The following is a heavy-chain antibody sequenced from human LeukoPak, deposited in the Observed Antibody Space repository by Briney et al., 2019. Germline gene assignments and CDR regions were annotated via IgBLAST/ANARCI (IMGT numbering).Heavy chain of an antibody. CDR3: AKGYYYGSGSYYTRVTVDY. CDR1: GFTFSSYG. V-gene: IGHV3-23*01. CDR2: ISGSGGST. D-gene: IGHD3-10*01. Sequence: GGSLRLSCAASGFTFSSYGMSWVRQAPGKGLEWVSAISGSGGSTYYADSGKGRVTISTDNSKNTLYLQMNSLRAEDTAVYYCAKGYYYGSGSYYTRVTVDYWGQGTLVTVSS. J-gene: IGHJ4*02.